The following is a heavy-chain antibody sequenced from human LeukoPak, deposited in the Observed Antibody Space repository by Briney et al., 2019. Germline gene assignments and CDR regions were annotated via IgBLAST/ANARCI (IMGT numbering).Heavy chain of an antibody. CDR3: ARANTAMVTGY. CDR2: IYHSGST. D-gene: IGHD5-18*01. CDR1: GYSISSGYY. V-gene: IGHV4-38-2*01. Sequence: SETLSLTCAVCGYSISSGYYWGWIRPPPGKGVEWIGSIYHSGSTYYNPSLKSRVTISVDTSKNQFSLKLSSVTAADTAVYYCARANTAMVTGYWGQGTLVTVSS. J-gene: IGHJ4*02.